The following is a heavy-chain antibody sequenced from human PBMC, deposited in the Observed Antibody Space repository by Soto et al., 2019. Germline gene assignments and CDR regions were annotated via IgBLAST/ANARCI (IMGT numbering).Heavy chain of an antibody. V-gene: IGHV3-30*18. Sequence: PGGSLRLSCAASGFTFSSYGMHWVRQAPGKGLEWVAVISYDGSNKYYADSVKGRFTISRDNSKNTLYLQMNSLRAEDTAVYYCAKGGHYDILTAPLDYWGQGTLVTVSS. D-gene: IGHD3-9*01. CDR1: GFTFSSYG. J-gene: IGHJ4*02. CDR3: AKGGHYDILTAPLDY. CDR2: ISYDGSNK.